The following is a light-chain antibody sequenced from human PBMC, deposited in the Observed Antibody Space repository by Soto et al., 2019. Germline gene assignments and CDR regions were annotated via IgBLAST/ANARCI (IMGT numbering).Light chain of an antibody. J-gene: IGKJ2*01. V-gene: IGKV3-20*01. Sequence: EVVLTQSPGTLSLSPGERATLSCRASQSVSNNYLAWYQQKPGQAPRLLIFGSSDRATGIPDRFSGSGSGTEFTLTISRLEPEDFAVYYCRQYGSSPPYTFGQATKLEIK. CDR3: RQYGSSPPYT. CDR2: GSS. CDR1: QSVSNNY.